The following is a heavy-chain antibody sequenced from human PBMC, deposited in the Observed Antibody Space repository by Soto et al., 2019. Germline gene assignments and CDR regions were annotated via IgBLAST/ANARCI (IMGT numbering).Heavy chain of an antibody. V-gene: IGHV3-11*01. CDR3: SGWYVSVYYYYGMDV. CDR1: GFTFSDYY. D-gene: IGHD6-19*01. Sequence: PGGSLRLSCAASGFTFSDYYMSWIRQAPGKGLEWVSYISSSGSTIYYADSVKGRFTISRDNAKNSLYLQMNSLRAEDTAVYYCSGWYVSVYYYYGMDVWGQGTTVTVSS. CDR2: ISSSGSTI. J-gene: IGHJ6*02.